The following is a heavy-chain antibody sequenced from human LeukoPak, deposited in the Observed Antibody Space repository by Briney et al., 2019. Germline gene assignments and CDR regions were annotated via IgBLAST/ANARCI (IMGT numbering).Heavy chain of an antibody. J-gene: IGHJ4*02. V-gene: IGHV1-18*01. CDR3: ARVSGLFDWLSEYLFDY. Sequence: ASVKVSCKASGYTFTSYGISWVRQAPGQGLEWMGWISAYNGNTNYAQKLQGRVTMTTDTSTSTAYMELRSLRSDDTAVYYCARVSGLFDWLSEYLFDYWGQETLVTVPS. D-gene: IGHD3-9*01. CDR1: GYTFTSYG. CDR2: ISAYNGNT.